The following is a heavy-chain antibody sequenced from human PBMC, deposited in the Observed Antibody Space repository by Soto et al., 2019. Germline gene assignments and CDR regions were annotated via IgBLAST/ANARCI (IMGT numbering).Heavy chain of an antibody. CDR2: ISYDGSNK. J-gene: IGHJ6*02. V-gene: IGHV3-30*18. CDR3: AKDDYGMDV. Sequence: QVQLVESGGGVVQPGRSPRLSCAASGFTFSSYGMHWVRQAPGKGLEWVAVISYDGSNKYYADSVKGRFTISRDNSKNTLYLQMNSLRAEDTAVYYCAKDDYGMDVWGQGTTVTVSS. CDR1: GFTFSSYG.